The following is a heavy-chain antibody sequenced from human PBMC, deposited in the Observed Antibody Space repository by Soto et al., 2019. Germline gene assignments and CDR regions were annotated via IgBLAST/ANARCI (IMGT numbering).Heavy chain of an antibody. V-gene: IGHV4-30-2*01. CDR2: IYHSGST. D-gene: IGHD6-6*01. Sequence: SETLSLTCAVSGGSISSGGYSWSWIRQPPGKGLEWIGYIYHSGSTHYNPSLKSRVTISVDRSKNQFSLKLSSVTAADTAVYYCARGLYSSSLLTEFDPWGQGALVTVSS. CDR1: GGSISSGGYS. J-gene: IGHJ5*02. CDR3: ARGLYSSSLLTEFDP.